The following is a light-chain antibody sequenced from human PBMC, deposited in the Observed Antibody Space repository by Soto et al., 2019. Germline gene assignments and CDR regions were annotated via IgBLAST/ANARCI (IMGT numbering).Light chain of an antibody. CDR1: QSVISTY. V-gene: IGKV3-20*01. J-gene: IGKJ5*01. Sequence: EVVLTQSPDTLSLPPGERATFSCRASQSVISTYLAWYQQKPGQAPRLLLYGASSRATGIPDRFSGSGSGTDFTLTISSLQPEDFATYYCQQSYSTPMITFGQGTRLEIK. CDR2: GAS. CDR3: QQSYSTPMIT.